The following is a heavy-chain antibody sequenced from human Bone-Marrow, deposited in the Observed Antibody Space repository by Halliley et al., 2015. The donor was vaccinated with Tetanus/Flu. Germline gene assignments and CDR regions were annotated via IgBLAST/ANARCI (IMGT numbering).Heavy chain of an antibody. CDR3: ARVKAVGGLDYYHPYGMDV. CDR2: YNDGST. J-gene: IGHJ6*02. Sequence: YNDGSTHYADFVKGRFTVSRDDSKNTLHLQVSSLRAEDTAIYYCARVKAVGGLDYYHPYGMDVWGQGTTVTVSS. V-gene: IGHV3-53*01. D-gene: IGHD6-19*01.